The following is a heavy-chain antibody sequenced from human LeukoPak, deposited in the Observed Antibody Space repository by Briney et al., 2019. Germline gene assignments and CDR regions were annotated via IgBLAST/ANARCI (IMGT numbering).Heavy chain of an antibody. CDR1: GYTFTSYG. J-gene: IGHJ6*02. CDR3: ARDLVPAAMMDYYYYGMDV. V-gene: IGHV1-18*01. Sequence: VASVKVSCKASGYTFTSYGISWVRQAPGQGLEWMGWISAYNGNTNYAQKLQGRVTMTTDTSTSTAYMELRSLRSDDTAVYYCARDLVPAAMMDYYYYGMDVWGQGTTVTVSS. CDR2: ISAYNGNT. D-gene: IGHD2-2*01.